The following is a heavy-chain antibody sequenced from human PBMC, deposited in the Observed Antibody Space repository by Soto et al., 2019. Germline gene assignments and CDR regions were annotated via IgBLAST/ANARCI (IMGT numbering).Heavy chain of an antibody. D-gene: IGHD5-12*01. J-gene: IGHJ4*02. CDR3: AQEGRDGYQIDY. V-gene: IGHV4-34*01. CDR1: GGSFSGYY. Sequence: QVQLQQWGAGLLKPSETLSLTCAVYGGSFSGYYWSWIRQPPGKGLEWIGEINHSGSTNYNPSLKSRVTISVDTSKNQFYLKLSSVTAADTAVYYCAQEGRDGYQIDYWGQGTLVPVSS. CDR2: INHSGST.